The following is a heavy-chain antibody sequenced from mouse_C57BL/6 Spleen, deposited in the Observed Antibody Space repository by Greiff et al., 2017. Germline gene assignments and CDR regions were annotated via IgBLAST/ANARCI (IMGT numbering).Heavy chain of an antibody. V-gene: IGHV1-64*01. CDR2: IHPNSGST. Sequence: VQLQQSGAELVKPGASVKLSCKASGYTFTSYWMHWVKQRPGQGLEWIGMIHPNSGSTNYNEKFKSKATLTVDKSSSTAYMQLSSLTSEDSAVYYCARWPAVVADDYWGQGTTLTVSS. J-gene: IGHJ2*01. CDR3: ARWPAVVADDY. D-gene: IGHD1-1*01. CDR1: GYTFTSYW.